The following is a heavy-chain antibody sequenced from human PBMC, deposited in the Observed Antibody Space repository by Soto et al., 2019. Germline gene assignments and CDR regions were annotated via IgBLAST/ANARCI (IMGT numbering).Heavy chain of an antibody. D-gene: IGHD2-15*01. J-gene: IGHJ6*03. CDR2: INAGNGNT. CDR1: GYTFTSYA. Sequence: ASVKVSCKASGYTFTSYAMHWVRQAPGQRLEWMGWINAGNGNTKYSQKFQGRVTITRDTSASTAYMELSSLRSEDTAVYYCARDPMVLVVVAATPPYYIDVWGKGNTVTVSS. V-gene: IGHV1-3*01. CDR3: ARDPMVLVVVAATPPYYIDV.